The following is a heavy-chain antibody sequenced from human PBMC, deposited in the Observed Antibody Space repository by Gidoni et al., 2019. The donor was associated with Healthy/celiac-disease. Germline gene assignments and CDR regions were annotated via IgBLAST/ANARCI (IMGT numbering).Heavy chain of an antibody. D-gene: IGHD3-22*01. V-gene: IGHV3-23*01. Sequence: EVQLLESGGGLVQPGVSLRLSCAASGFTFSSYAMSWVRQAPGKGLEWVAASSGSGGSTYYADSVKGRFTISRDNSKNTLYLQMNSLRAEDTAVYYCAKGKLRVVVGPFDYWGQGTLVTVSS. CDR3: AKGKLRVVVGPFDY. CDR2: SSGSGGST. CDR1: GFTFSSYA. J-gene: IGHJ4*02.